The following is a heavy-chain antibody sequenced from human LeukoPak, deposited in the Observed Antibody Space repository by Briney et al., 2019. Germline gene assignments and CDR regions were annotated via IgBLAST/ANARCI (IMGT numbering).Heavy chain of an antibody. CDR1: GFTFSSYA. CDR3: ARDRRQRVGFDY. CDR2: ISYDGSNK. J-gene: IGHJ4*02. Sequence: GGSLRLSCAASGFTFSSYAMHWVRQAPGKGLEWVAVISYDGSNKYYADSVKGRFTISRDNSKNTLYLQMNSLRAEDTAVYYCARDRRQRVGFDYWGQGTLVTVSS. D-gene: IGHD1-26*01. V-gene: IGHV3-30-3*01.